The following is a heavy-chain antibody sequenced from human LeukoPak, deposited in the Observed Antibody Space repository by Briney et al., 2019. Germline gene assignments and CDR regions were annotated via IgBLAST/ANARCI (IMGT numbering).Heavy chain of an antibody. D-gene: IGHD2-2*01. Sequence: GGSLRLSCAASGFTLSSFSMKWVPQAPGEGREWGLYISSSSSTIYYADSVKGRFTISRDNAKNSLYLQMNSLRAEDTAVYYCARDDCSSTSCYPDYWGQGTLVTVSS. CDR3: ARDDCSSTSCYPDY. J-gene: IGHJ4*02. CDR1: GFTLSSFS. CDR2: ISSSSSTI. V-gene: IGHV3-48*01.